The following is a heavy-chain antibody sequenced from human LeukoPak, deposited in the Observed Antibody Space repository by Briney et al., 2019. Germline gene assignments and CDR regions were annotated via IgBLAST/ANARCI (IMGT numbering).Heavy chain of an antibody. V-gene: IGHV4-59*01. J-gene: IGHJ4*02. D-gene: IGHD3-22*01. CDR1: GGSISSYY. Sequence: PSETLSLTCTVSGGSISSYYWSWIRQPPGKGLEWIGYIYYSRSTNYNPSLKSRVTISVDTSKNQFSLKLSSVTAADTAVYYCARDSGYDSSGYFDYWGQGTLVTVSS. CDR3: ARDSGYDSSGYFDY. CDR2: IYYSRST.